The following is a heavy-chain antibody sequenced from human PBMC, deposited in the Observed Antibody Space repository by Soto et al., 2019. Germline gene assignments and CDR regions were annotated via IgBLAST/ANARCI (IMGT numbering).Heavy chain of an antibody. Sequence: QVQLVQSGAEVKKPGSSVKVSCKASGGTFSSSSISWVRQAPGQGLEWMGGIIPIFGTANYTQKFQGRVTITADESTSTAYMELSSLSSDDTAVYYCARPIRYYYERGGLSAWFDPWGQGTLVTVSS. CDR2: IIPIFGTA. CDR3: ARPIRYYYERGGLSAWFDP. V-gene: IGHV1-69*12. D-gene: IGHD3-22*01. CDR1: GGTFSSSS. J-gene: IGHJ5*02.